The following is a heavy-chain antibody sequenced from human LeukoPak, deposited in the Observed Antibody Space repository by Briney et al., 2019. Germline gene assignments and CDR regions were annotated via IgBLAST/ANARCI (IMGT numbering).Heavy chain of an antibody. Sequence: SETLSLTCTVSGGSISSYYWSWIRQPPGKGLEWIADIYDSGSTNCNPSFKSRVTILVDTSKKQFSLKLSSVTAADAAVYYCARSSLGGSTLLRIWGQGTMVTVSS. CDR2: IYDSGST. V-gene: IGHV4-59*01. D-gene: IGHD3-16*01. CDR1: GGSISSYY. J-gene: IGHJ3*02. CDR3: ARSSLGGSTLLRI.